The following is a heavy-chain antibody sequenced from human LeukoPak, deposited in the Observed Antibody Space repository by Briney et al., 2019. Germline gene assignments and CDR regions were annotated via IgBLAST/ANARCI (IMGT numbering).Heavy chain of an antibody. J-gene: IGHJ6*02. CDR2: INPSGGST. D-gene: IGHD6-19*01. CDR1: GYTFTSYY. Sequence: ASVKVSCKASGYTFTSYYMHWVRQAPGQGLEWMGIINPSGGSTSYAQMFQGRVTMTRDTSTSTVYMELSSLRSEDTAVYYCARDVLYSSGWYEGDLSRDGYYYYGMDVWGQGTTVTVSS. V-gene: IGHV1-46*01. CDR3: ARDVLYSSGWYEGDLSRDGYYYYGMDV.